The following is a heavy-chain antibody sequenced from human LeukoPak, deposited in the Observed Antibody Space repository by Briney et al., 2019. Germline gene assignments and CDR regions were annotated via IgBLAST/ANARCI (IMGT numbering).Heavy chain of an antibody. CDR1: GFTFSGSA. V-gene: IGHV3-30*04. J-gene: IGHJ6*02. CDR2: MSYDGGNK. Sequence: GGSLRLSCAASGFTFSGSAVHWVRQAPGKGLEWVAVMSYDGGNKNYGDSVKGRFTISRDNSKNTLDLQMNSLRDEDTAVYYCAKDLNSRGMDVWGQGTTVTVSS. CDR3: AKDLNSRGMDV.